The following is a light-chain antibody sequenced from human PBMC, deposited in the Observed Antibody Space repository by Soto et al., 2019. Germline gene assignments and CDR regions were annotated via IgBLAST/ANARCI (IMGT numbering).Light chain of an antibody. V-gene: IGLV2-14*01. CDR1: SSDVGSYNY. J-gene: IGLJ2*01. Sequence: QSALTQPASVSGSPGQSITISCTGTSSDVGSYNYVSWYQQHPGKAPKLMIYEVSDRPSGISSRFSGSKSGNTASLTISGLQTEDEADYYCSSYSSTTTYILFGGGTQLTVL. CDR2: EVS. CDR3: SSYSSTTTYIL.